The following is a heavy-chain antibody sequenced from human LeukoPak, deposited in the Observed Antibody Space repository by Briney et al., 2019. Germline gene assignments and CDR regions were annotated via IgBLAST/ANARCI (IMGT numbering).Heavy chain of an antibody. CDR2: IYYSGIS. Sequence: SETLSLTCAVSGASFSSSSYYWGWIRQPPGKGLEWIGSIYYSGISYHNPSLKSRVTISVDTSKNQFSLKLSSVTAADTAVYYCARQDNYYFDYWGQGILVTVSS. J-gene: IGHJ4*02. D-gene: IGHD1-20*01. CDR1: GASFSSSSYY. V-gene: IGHV4-39*01. CDR3: ARQDNYYFDY.